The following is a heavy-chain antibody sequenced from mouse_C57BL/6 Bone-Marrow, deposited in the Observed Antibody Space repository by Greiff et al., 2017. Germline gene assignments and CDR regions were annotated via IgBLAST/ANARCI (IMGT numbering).Heavy chain of an antibody. CDR2: INPGSGGT. D-gene: IGHD2-3*01. CDR1: GYAFTNYL. Sequence: QVQLQQSGAELVRPGTSVKVSCKASGYAFTNYLIEWVKQRPGQGLEWIRVINPGSGGTNYNEKFKGKATLTADKSSSTAYMQLSSLTSEDSAVYFCARLDGYPWYFDVWGTGTTVTVSS. V-gene: IGHV1-54*01. J-gene: IGHJ1*03. CDR3: ARLDGYPWYFDV.